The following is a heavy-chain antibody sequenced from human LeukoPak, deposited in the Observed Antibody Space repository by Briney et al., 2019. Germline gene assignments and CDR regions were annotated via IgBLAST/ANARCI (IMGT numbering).Heavy chain of an antibody. J-gene: IGHJ6*03. Sequence: PSETLSLTCTVSGGSISSYYWRWIRQPPGKGLEWMGYIYYSGSTNYNPSLKSRVTISVDTSKNQFSLKLSSVTAADTAVYYCARDNCSSTSCSSPYSYYYYMDVWGKGTTVTVSS. CDR3: ARDNCSSTSCSSPYSYYYYMDV. CDR1: GGSISSYY. CDR2: IYYSGST. D-gene: IGHD2-2*01. V-gene: IGHV4-59*01.